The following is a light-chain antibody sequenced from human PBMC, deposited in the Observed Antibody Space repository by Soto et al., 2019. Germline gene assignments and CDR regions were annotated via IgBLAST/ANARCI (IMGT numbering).Light chain of an antibody. CDR1: QSVSSSY. J-gene: IGKJ4*01. V-gene: IGKV3-20*01. CDR3: QQYGSSPLT. Sequence: EIVLTQSPGTLSLSPGERATLSCRASQSVSSSYLAWYQQQPGQAPRLLIYGASGRATGIPDRFSGSGSGTDFPLTISRLEPEDFAVYYCQQYGSSPLTFGGGTKVEIK. CDR2: GAS.